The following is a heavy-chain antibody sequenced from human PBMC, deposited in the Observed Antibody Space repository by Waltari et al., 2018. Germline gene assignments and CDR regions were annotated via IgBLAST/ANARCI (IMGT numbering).Heavy chain of an antibody. Sequence: QVQLQESGPGLVKPSETLSLTCAVSGYSISSGYYWGWIRQPPGKGLEWIGSIYHSGSTYYNPSLKSRVTISVDTSKNQFSLKLSSVTAADTAVYYCAKDGATMLPYFDYWGQGTLVTVSS. V-gene: IGHV4-38-2*02. J-gene: IGHJ4*02. CDR2: IYHSGST. CDR1: GYSISSGYY. CDR3: AKDGATMLPYFDY. D-gene: IGHD5-12*01.